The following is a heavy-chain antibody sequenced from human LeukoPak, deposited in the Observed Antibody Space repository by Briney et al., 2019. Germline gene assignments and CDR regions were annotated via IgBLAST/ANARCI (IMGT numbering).Heavy chain of an antibody. CDR1: GYSLTEFF. J-gene: IGHJ4*02. CDR2: FDFEDGET. Sequence: ASVKVSCKVPGYSLTEFFMHWVRQAPGKGLEWGGGFDFEDGETIYVQKFQGRVTLTEDTSTDTAYMELSSLRSEDTAVYYCAIRGSGTYNFDYWGQGTLVTVSS. CDR3: AIRGSGTYNFDY. V-gene: IGHV1-24*01. D-gene: IGHD1-26*01.